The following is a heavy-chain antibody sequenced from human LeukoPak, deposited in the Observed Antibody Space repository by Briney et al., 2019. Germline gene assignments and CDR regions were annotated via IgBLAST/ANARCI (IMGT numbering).Heavy chain of an antibody. CDR2: IYYSGTT. Sequence: SETLSLTCTVSGGSISSYYWSWIRQPPGKGLEWIGYIYYSGTTNYNPSLKSRVTISVDTSKNQFSLKLSSVTAADTAVYYCASTPDSSGWYGYYFDYWGQGTLVTVSS. V-gene: IGHV4-59*12. CDR1: GGSISSYY. CDR3: ASTPDSSGWYGYYFDY. J-gene: IGHJ4*02. D-gene: IGHD6-19*01.